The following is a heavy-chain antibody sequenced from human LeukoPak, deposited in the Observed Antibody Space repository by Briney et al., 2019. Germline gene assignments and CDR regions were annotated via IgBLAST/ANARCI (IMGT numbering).Heavy chain of an antibody. D-gene: IGHD3-10*01. CDR1: GYTFTGYY. CDR3: ARGPLLWFGELFGAFDI. J-gene: IGHJ3*02. CDR2: INPNSGGT. V-gene: IGHV1-2*02. Sequence: ASVKVSCKASGYTFTGYYMHWVRQAPGQGLEWMGWINPNSGGTNYAQKFQGRVTMTRDTSISTAYMELSRLRSDDTAVYYCARGPLLWFGELFGAFDIWGQGTMVTVSS.